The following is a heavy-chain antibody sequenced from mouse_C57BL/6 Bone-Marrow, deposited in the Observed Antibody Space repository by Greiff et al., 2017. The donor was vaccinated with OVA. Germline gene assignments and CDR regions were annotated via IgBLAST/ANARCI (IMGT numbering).Heavy chain of an antibody. CDR2: INPNNGGT. V-gene: IGHV1-18*01. CDR3: ARAPGPRDWFAY. Sequence: EVQLQQSGPELVKPGASVKIPCKASGYTFTDYNMDWVKQSHGKSLEWIGDINPNNGGTIYNQKFKGKATLTVDKSSSTAYMELRSLTSEDTAVYYCARAPGPRDWFAYWGQGTLVTVSA. J-gene: IGHJ3*01. CDR1: GYTFTDYN. D-gene: IGHD4-1*01.